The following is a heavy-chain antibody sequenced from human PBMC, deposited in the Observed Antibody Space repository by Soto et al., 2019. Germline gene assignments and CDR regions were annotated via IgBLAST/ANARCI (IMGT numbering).Heavy chain of an antibody. CDR2: INAGNGNT. J-gene: IGHJ6*02. CDR3: ARDPNDSSAYYHHYYYGMDV. D-gene: IGHD3-22*01. Sequence: ASVNVSCKASGYTFTSYGISWVRQAPGQRLEWTGWINAGNGNTKYSEKFQGRVTITRDTSASTAYLELSSLRSEDTAVYYCARDPNDSSAYYHHYYYGMDVWGQGTTVTVSS. CDR1: GYTFTSYG. V-gene: IGHV1-3*01.